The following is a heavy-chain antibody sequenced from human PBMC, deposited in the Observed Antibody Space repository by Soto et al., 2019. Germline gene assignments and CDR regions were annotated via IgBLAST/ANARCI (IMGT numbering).Heavy chain of an antibody. J-gene: IGHJ4*02. V-gene: IGHV3-23*01. CDR3: ARGRGHSSSQ. Sequence: EAQLLESGGGLVQPGGSLRLSCAASGFTFSSSAMGWVRQAPGKGLEWVSSISASATSTYYADSVKGRFTISRDNSENTLFLQMDSLRAEDTGIYDCARGRGHSSSQWGQGTLVTVSS. CDR2: ISASATST. CDR1: GFTFSSSA. D-gene: IGHD6-6*01.